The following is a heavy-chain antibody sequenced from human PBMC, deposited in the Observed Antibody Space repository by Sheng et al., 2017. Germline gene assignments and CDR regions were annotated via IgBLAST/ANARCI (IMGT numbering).Heavy chain of an antibody. Sequence: EVQLVESGGGLVQPGGSLRLSCAASGFTFSSYEMNWVRQAPGKGLEWVSYISSSGSTIYYADSVKGRFTISRDNAKNSLYLQMNSLRAEDTAVYYCARDGDLYGDGRIGYYGMDVWGQGTTVTVSS. CDR2: ISSSGSTI. D-gene: IGHD4-17*01. J-gene: IGHJ6*02. CDR3: ARDGDLYGDGRIGYYGMDV. CDR1: GFTFSSYE. V-gene: IGHV3-48*03.